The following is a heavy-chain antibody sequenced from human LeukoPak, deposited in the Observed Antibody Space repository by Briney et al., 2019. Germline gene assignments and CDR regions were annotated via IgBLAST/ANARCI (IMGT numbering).Heavy chain of an antibody. CDR3: ARDITATWYYYDSSGYEGAFDI. Sequence: GGSLRVSCAASGFTFSSYGMHWVRQAPGKGMEWVAFIRYDGSHRNYADSVKGRFTISRDNSKNTLYLQMNSLRAEDTAVYYCARDITATWYYYDSSGYEGAFDIWGQGTMVTVSS. J-gene: IGHJ3*02. D-gene: IGHD3-22*01. CDR2: IRYDGSHR. V-gene: IGHV3-30*02. CDR1: GFTFSSYG.